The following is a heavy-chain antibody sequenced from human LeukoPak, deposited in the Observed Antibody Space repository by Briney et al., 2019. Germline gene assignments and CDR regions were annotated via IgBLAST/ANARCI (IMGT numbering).Heavy chain of an antibody. V-gene: IGHV3-11*01. CDR1: GFTFSDYY. D-gene: IGHD3-10*01. J-gene: IGHJ4*02. CDR2: ISSSGSTI. CDR3: ARVGSYSEPAYYFDY. Sequence: GGSLRLSCAASGFTFSDYYMSWIRQAPGEGLEWVSYISSSGSTIYYADSVKGRFTISRDNAKNSLYLQMNSLRAEDTAVYYCARVGSYSEPAYYFDYWGQGTLVTVSS.